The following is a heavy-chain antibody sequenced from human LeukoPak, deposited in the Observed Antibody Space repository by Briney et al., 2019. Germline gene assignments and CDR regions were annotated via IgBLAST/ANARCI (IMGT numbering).Heavy chain of an antibody. CDR2: IYYSGST. CDR1: GGSISSYY. CDR3: ARGLMMAVAGRGEFHY. V-gene: IGHV4-59*01. D-gene: IGHD6-13*01. J-gene: IGHJ4*02. Sequence: SETLSLTCTVSGGSISSYYWSWIRQPPGKGLEWIGHIYYSGSTNYNPSLKSRVTISVDTSKNQFSLKLSSVTAADTAVYYCARGLMMAVAGRGEFHYWGQGTLVTVSS.